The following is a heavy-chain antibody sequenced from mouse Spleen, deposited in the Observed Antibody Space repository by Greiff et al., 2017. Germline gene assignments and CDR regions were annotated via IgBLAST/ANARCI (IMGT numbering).Heavy chain of an antibody. CDR2: IHPNSGST. J-gene: IGHJ1*01. CDR1: GYTFTSYW. V-gene: IGHV1-64*01. Sequence: QVQLQQPGAELVKPGASVKLSCKASGYTFTSYWMHWVKQRPGQGLEWIGMIHPNSGSTNYNEKFKSKATLTVDKSSSTAYMQLSSLTSEDSAVYYCASSFTTVVEGWYFDVWGAGTTVTVSS. D-gene: IGHD1-1*01. CDR3: ASSFTTVVEGWYFDV.